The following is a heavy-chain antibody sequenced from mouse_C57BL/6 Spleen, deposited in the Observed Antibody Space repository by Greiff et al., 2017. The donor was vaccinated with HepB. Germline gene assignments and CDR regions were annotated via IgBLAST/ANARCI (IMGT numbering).Heavy chain of an antibody. CDR2: IHPNSGST. Sequence: QVQLQQSGAELVKPGASVKLSCKASGYTFTSYWMHWVKQRPGQGLEWIGMIHPNSGSTNYNEKFKSKATLTVDKSSSTAYMQLSSLTSEDSAVYYCASLRGSPWFAYWGQGTLVTVSA. V-gene: IGHV1-64*01. J-gene: IGHJ3*01. D-gene: IGHD1-3*01. CDR3: ASLRGSPWFAY. CDR1: GYTFTSYW.